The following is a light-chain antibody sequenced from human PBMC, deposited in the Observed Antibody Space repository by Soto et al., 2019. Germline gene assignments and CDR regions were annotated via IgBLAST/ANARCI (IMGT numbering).Light chain of an antibody. J-gene: IGKJ5*01. Sequence: ELVMTQSPVTLSVSPGERATLSCRASQSVSNNLAWYQQKPGQAPSLLIYGASTRATCIPARFSGSGSGTEFTRTISSLQSEDFAVYYCQQYNNWPPFTFGQGTRLEMK. V-gene: IGKV3-15*01. CDR1: QSVSNN. CDR3: QQYNNWPPFT. CDR2: GAS.